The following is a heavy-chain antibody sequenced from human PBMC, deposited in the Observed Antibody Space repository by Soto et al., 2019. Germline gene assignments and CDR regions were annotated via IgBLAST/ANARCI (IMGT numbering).Heavy chain of an antibody. CDR2: ISPYNGNT. Sequence: QVPLEQSGAEVKKPGASVKVSCKASGYTFTSYDISWVRQTPGQGLEWMGWISPYNGNTNYAQNLQGRVTMTTDTSTATAYMELRSLRSDDTAVYYCARESGLYDTGTGDYYYYGMDVWGQGTTVTVSS. CDR3: ARESGLYDTGTGDYYYYGMDV. CDR1: GYTFTSYD. V-gene: IGHV1-18*01. J-gene: IGHJ6*02. D-gene: IGHD3-9*01.